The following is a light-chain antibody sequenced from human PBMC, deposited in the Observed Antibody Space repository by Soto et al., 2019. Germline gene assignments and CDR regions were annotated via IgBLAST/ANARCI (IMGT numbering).Light chain of an antibody. CDR3: RQLNSYRFT. J-gene: IGKJ5*01. CDR1: QGISSC. CDR2: DAS. Sequence: DIQLTQSPSFLSASVGDRVTITCRASQGISSCLAWYQQKPGKAPKLLIYDASTLQSGVPSRFSGSGSGTTFTLTISSLQPGDVATYCCRQLNSYRFTFGQGTRVEMK. V-gene: IGKV1-9*01.